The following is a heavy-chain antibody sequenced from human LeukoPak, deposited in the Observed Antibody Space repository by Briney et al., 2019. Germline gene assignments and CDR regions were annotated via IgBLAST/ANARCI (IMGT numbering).Heavy chain of an antibody. CDR1: GYTFTGYY. J-gene: IGHJ4*02. V-gene: IGHV3-15*07. D-gene: IGHD2-2*01. CDR2: IKSKTDGGTT. Sequence: SCKASGYTFTGYYMHWVRQAPGKGLEWVGRIKSKTDGGTTDYAAPVKGRFTISRDDSKNTLYLQMNSLKTEDTAVYYCTTDPLVVVPAATDAGDYWGQGTLVTVSS. CDR3: TTDPLVVVPAATDAGDY.